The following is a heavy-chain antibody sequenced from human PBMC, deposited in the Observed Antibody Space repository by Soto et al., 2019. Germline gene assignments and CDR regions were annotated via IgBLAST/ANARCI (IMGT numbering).Heavy chain of an antibody. V-gene: IGHV3-7*01. Sequence: GESLKISCAASGFSFSSYWMSWVRQAPGKGLEWVANIKQDGSKKYYVDSVKGRFTISRDNAKNSLYLQMNSLRAEDTAVYYCASMGAIVVVPTATIDYWGQGTLVTVSS. CDR3: ASMGAIVVVPTATIDY. J-gene: IGHJ4*02. D-gene: IGHD2-2*01. CDR1: GFSFSSYW. CDR2: IKQDGSKK.